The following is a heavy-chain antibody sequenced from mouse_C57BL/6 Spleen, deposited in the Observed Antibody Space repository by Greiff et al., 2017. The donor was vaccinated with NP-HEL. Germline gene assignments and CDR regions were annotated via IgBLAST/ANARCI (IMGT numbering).Heavy chain of an antibody. J-gene: IGHJ1*03. D-gene: IGHD2-14*01. CDR1: GYTFTDYE. V-gene: IGHV1-15*01. CDR3: TRENIGYWYFDV. Sequence: QVQLQQSGAELVRPGASVTLSCKASGYTFTDYEMHWVKQTPVHGLEWIGAIDPETGGTAYNQKFKGKAILTADKSSSTAYMELRSLTSEDSAVYYCTRENIGYWYFDVWGTGTTVTVSS. CDR2: IDPETGGT.